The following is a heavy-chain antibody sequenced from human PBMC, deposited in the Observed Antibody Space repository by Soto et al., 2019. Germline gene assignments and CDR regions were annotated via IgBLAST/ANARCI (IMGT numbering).Heavy chain of an antibody. V-gene: IGHV1-24*01. Sequence: ASVKVSCKVSGYTLTELSMHWVRQAPGKGLEWMGGFDPEDGETIYAQKFQGRVTMTEDTSTDTAYMELSSLRSEDKAVYYCEKGKEAYYYYIWGMAVWGQGTTVPVS. J-gene: IGHJ6*02. CDR1: GYTLTELS. CDR3: EKGKEAYYYYIWGMAV. CDR2: FDPEDGET.